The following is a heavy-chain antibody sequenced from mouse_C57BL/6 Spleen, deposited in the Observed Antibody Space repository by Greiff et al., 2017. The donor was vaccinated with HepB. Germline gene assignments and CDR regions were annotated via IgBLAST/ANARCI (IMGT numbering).Heavy chain of an antibody. V-gene: IGHV3-1*01. Sequence: VQLKQSGPGMVKPSQSLSLTCTVTGYSITSGYDWHWIRHFPGNKLEWMGYISYSGSTNYNPSLKSRISITHDTSKNHFFLKLNSVTTEDTATYYCARENGYDGAWFAYWGQGTLVTVSA. D-gene: IGHD2-2*01. CDR1: GYSITSGYD. CDR2: ISYSGST. CDR3: ARENGYDGAWFAY. J-gene: IGHJ3*01.